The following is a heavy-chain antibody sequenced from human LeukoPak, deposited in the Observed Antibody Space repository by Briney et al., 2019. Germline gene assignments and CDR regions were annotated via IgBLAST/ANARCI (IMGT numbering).Heavy chain of an antibody. CDR3: ARGRRDGYNLIDAFDI. D-gene: IGHD5-24*01. Sequence: GGSLRLSCAASGFTFDDYGMSWVRQAPGKGLEWVSSISSSSIYIYYADSLKGRFTISRDNAKNSLYLQMNSLRAEDTALYYCARGRRDGYNLIDAFDIWGQGTMVTVSS. V-gene: IGHV3-21*01. CDR1: GFTFDDYG. J-gene: IGHJ3*02. CDR2: ISSSSIYI.